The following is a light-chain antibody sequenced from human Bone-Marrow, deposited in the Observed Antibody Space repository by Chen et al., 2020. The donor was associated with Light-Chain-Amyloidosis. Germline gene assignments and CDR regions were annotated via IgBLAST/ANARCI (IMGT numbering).Light chain of an antibody. V-gene: IGLV3-21*02. CDR1: NIGSTS. CDR2: DDS. CDR3: QVWDRSSDRPV. J-gene: IGLJ3*02. Sequence: SYVLTQPSSVSVAPGQPATLACGGNNIGSTSVHWYQQTPGQAPLLVVHDDSDRPSGIPERLSGSNSGNTATLTISRVEAGDEADYYCQVWDRSSDRPVLGGGTKLTVL.